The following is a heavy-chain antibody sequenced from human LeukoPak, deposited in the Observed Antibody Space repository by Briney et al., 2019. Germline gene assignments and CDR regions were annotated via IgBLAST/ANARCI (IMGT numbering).Heavy chain of an antibody. V-gene: IGHV4-59*01. CDR3: ARDKGDYGDYYWFDP. CDR1: GGSISSYY. J-gene: IGHJ5*02. D-gene: IGHD4-17*01. CDR2: IYYSGST. Sequence: PSETLSLTCTVSGGSISSYYWSWIRQPPGKGLEWIGYIYYSGSTNYNPSLKSRVTISVHTSKNQFSLKLSSVTAADTAVYYCARDKGDYGDYYWFDPWGQGTLVTVSS.